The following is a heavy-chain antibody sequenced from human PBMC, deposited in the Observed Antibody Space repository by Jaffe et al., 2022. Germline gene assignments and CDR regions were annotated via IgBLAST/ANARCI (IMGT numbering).Heavy chain of an antibody. CDR1: GFTFSSYA. CDR2: ISGSGTNT. D-gene: IGHD2-15*01. CDR3: ARDRLYATGRATFDY. V-gene: IGHV3-23*01. J-gene: IGHJ4*02. Sequence: EVQLLESGGGLVQPGGSLRLSCAASGFTFSSYAMIWVRQAPGKGLEWVAAISGSGTNTYYADSVKGRFTISRDNSKNTVYLQVNSLRAEDTAVYYCARDRLYATGRATFDYWGQGTLVTVSS.